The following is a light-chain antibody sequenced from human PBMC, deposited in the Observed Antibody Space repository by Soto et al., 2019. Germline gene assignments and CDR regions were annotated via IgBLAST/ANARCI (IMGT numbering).Light chain of an antibody. CDR2: RNN. Sequence: QAVVTQPPSASGTPGQRVAISCSGSSSNIGSKFVFWYQQLPGAAPKLLIYRNNQRPSGVPDRFSGSKSGTSASLAISGLRSEDEADYYCAAWDDSLSGLNWVFGGGTKLTVL. V-gene: IGLV1-47*01. CDR3: AAWDDSLSGLNWV. J-gene: IGLJ3*02. CDR1: SSNIGSKF.